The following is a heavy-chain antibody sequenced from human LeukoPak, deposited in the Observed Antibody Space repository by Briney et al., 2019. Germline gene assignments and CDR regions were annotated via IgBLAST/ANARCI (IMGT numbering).Heavy chain of an antibody. J-gene: IGHJ3*02. CDR3: AGDGVGVLPGDAFDI. D-gene: IGHD1-26*01. CDR2: INLDGTDI. CDR1: GFSFSTHS. V-gene: IGHV3-21*05. Sequence: PGGSLTLSCAASGFSFSTHSMNWVRQAPGKGLEWISFINLDGTDIHYGESVKGRFTISRDNAKNSLYLQMHTLRAEDTAVYYCAGDGVGVLPGDAFDIWSQGTMVTVSS.